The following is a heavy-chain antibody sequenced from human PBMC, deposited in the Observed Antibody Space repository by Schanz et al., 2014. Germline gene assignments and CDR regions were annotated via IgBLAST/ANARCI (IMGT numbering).Heavy chain of an antibody. CDR1: GGSIRSGTYY. V-gene: IGHV4-61*02. Sequence: QVQLQESGPGLVKPSQTLSLTCTVSGGSIRSGTYYWSWIRQPAGKALEWVGRVFPNGITNYNPALKSRFPIALDTSKNQFSLTLTTLTAADTAVYYCARDTTWRLDLWGRGTLVTVSS. D-gene: IGHD1-1*01. CDR2: VFPNGIT. J-gene: IGHJ2*01. CDR3: ARDTTWRLDL.